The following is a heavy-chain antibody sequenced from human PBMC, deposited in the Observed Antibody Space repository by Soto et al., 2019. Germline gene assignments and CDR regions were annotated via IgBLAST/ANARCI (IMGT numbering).Heavy chain of an antibody. CDR3: ASNPQEVAYYYYGMDV. D-gene: IGHD2-15*01. Sequence: PGGSLRLSCAASGFTFSSYSMNWVRQAPGKGLEWVSSISSSSYIYYADSVKGRFTISRDNAKNSLYLQMNSLRAEDTAVYYCASNPQEVAYYYYGMDVWGQGTTVTVS. CDR2: ISSSSYI. J-gene: IGHJ6*02. V-gene: IGHV3-21*01. CDR1: GFTFSSYS.